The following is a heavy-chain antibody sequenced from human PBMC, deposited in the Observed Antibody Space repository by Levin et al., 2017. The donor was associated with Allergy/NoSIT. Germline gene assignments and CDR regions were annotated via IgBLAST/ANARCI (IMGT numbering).Heavy chain of an antibody. CDR2: ISTNGGST. V-gene: IGHV3-64*01. Sequence: GGSLRLSCAASGFTFSSAALHWVRQAPGKGLEYVSAISTNGGSTNYANSVKGRFTISRDNSKNTLYLQMGSLRADDTAVYYCARVRYSSGWDYLDYWGQGTLVTVSS. D-gene: IGHD6-19*01. CDR1: GFTFSSAA. CDR3: ARVRYSSGWDYLDY. J-gene: IGHJ4*02.